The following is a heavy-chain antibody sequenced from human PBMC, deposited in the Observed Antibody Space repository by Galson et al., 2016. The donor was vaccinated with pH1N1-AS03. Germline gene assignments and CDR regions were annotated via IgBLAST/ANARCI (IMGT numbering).Heavy chain of an antibody. CDR1: GDSTLDYY. CDR3: ARDPPLEIGWYFDL. D-gene: IGHD3-3*01. Sequence: ETLSLTCTVSGDSTLDYYWNWIRQPPGKGLEWIGYIQTTGNTKYNPSLKSRVTMSIDTSKNQFSLHLMSVTAADTALYYCARDPPLEIGWYFDLWGRGTLVTVSS. V-gene: IGHV4-4*09. J-gene: IGHJ2*01. CDR2: IQTTGNT.